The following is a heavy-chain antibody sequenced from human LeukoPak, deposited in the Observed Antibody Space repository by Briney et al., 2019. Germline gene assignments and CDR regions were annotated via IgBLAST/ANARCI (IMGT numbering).Heavy chain of an antibody. CDR2: IVVGGGNT. CDR3: AADESVGATSYGMDV. V-gene: IGHV1-58*01. Sequence: SVKVSCKASGFTFTSSAVQWVRQARGQRLEWIGWIVVGGGNTNYAQKFQERVTITRDMSTSTAYMELSSLRSEDTAAYYCAADESVGATSYGMDVWGQGTTVTVSS. D-gene: IGHD1-26*01. CDR1: GFTFTSSA. J-gene: IGHJ6*02.